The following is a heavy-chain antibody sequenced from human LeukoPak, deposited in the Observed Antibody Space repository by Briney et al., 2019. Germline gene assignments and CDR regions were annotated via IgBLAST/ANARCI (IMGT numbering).Heavy chain of an antibody. Sequence: SETLSLTCTVSGGSISSYYWSWIRQPAGKGLEWIGRIYTSGSTNYNPSLKSRVTMSVDTSKNQFSLKLSSVTAADTAVYHCARGYDSSGYYSWFDPWGQGTLVTVSS. CDR1: GGSISSYY. J-gene: IGHJ5*02. CDR3: ARGYDSSGYYSWFDP. V-gene: IGHV4-4*07. CDR2: IYTSGST. D-gene: IGHD3-22*01.